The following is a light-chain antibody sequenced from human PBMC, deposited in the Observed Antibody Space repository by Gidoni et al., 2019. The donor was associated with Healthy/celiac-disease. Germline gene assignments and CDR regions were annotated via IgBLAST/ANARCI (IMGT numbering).Light chain of an antibody. CDR1: QSVSSN. CDR3: QQYNNWPRT. CDR2: GAS. V-gene: IGKV3-15*01. Sequence: EIVMTQSPATPSVSPGERATLSCRASQSVSSNLAWYQQQPGQAPRLLIYGASTRATGIPARFSGSGSGTEFTLTISSLQSEDFAVYYCQQYNNWPRTFGQXTKVEIK. J-gene: IGKJ1*01.